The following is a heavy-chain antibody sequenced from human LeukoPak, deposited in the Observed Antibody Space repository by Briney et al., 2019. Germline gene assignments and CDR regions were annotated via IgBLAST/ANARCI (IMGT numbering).Heavy chain of an antibody. CDR2: ISHRVSDV. CDR1: GFTFSDYY. D-gene: IGHD6-13*01. CDR3: AKDILEAGLFFDY. Sequence: GGSLRLSCAASGFTFSDYYMSWIRQAPGKGLEWISYISHRVSDVQYADSVKGRFTISRDNARNSLYLQMNGLRAEDTAVYYCAKDILEAGLFFDYWGPGTLVTVSS. V-gene: IGHV3-11*01. J-gene: IGHJ4*02.